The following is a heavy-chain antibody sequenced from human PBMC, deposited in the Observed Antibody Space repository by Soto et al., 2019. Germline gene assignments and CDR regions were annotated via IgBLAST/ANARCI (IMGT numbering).Heavy chain of an antibody. D-gene: IGHD3-22*01. Sequence: QVQLHQWGAGLLKPSETLSLTCAVSGGSFSFYYWSWIRQPPGKELEWIGEINHSGSTNYNSSLKSRVKISVDTSKNQFSLKLSSVTAADTAVYYCATRFYDSSGYYLFYFDSWGQGTLVTVSS. CDR3: ATRFYDSSGYYLFYFDS. CDR2: INHSGST. CDR1: GGSFSFYY. V-gene: IGHV4-34*01. J-gene: IGHJ4*02.